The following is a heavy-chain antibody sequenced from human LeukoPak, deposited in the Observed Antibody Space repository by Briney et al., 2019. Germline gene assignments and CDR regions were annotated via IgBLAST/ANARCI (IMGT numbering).Heavy chain of an antibody. CDR2: ISHDGTTK. V-gene: IGHV3-30-3*01. CDR1: GFTFSTYA. CDR3: ARRYCSSASCLFDY. J-gene: IGHJ4*02. D-gene: IGHD2-2*01. Sequence: QPGRSLTLSCAASGFTFSTYAIHWVRQAPGKGLEWVAVISHDGTTKYYTDSVKGRFTISRDNSENTLYLQMNSLEAEDTAVYYCARRYCSSASCLFDYWGQGTLVTVSS.